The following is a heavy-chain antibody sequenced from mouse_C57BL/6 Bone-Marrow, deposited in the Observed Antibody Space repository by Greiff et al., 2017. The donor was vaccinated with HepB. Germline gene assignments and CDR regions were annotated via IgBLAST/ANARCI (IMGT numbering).Heavy chain of an antibody. CDR2: ISDGGSYT. D-gene: IGHD1-1*01. CDR3: ARAPYGSSEAWFAY. J-gene: IGHJ3*01. V-gene: IGHV5-4*01. Sequence: EVQRVESGGGLVKPGGSLKLSCAASGFTFSSYAMSWVRQTPKKRLEWVATISDGGSYTYYPDNVKGRFTISRDNAKNNLYLQMSHLKSEDTAMYYCARAPYGSSEAWFAYWGQGTLVTVSA. CDR1: GFTFSSYA.